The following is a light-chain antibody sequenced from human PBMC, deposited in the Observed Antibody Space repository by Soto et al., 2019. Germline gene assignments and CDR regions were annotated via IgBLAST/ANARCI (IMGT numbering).Light chain of an antibody. Sequence: EIVLTQSPATLSLSPGERATLSCRASQSVTTYLAWYQQKPGQAPRLIIYDASNMATGIPARFSGSGSGTDFTLTISSLEPEDSAVYYCQQGSNWPQTFGQGTKVQIK. CDR2: DAS. J-gene: IGKJ1*01. CDR1: QSVTTY. CDR3: QQGSNWPQT. V-gene: IGKV3-11*01.